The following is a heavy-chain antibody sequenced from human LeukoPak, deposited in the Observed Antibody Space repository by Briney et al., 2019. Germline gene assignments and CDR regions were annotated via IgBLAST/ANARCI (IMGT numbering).Heavy chain of an antibody. J-gene: IGHJ4*02. CDR1: GYTFTAYY. Sequence: ASVKVSCKASGYTFTAYYIHWVRQAPGQGLEWMAWINPNSGDTYSAPQFQGRVTMTRDTSISTASVELSWLSSDDTAAYYCATGVATAFTYWGQGTLVTVSS. V-gene: IGHV1-2*02. CDR2: INPNSGDT. D-gene: IGHD5-18*01. CDR3: ATGVATAFTY.